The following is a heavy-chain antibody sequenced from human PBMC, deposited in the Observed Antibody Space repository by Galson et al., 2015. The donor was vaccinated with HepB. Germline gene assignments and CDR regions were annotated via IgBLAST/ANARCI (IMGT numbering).Heavy chain of an antibody. CDR3: ARGGTDYVWGSYRYSELIDY. V-gene: IGHV4-34*01. J-gene: IGHJ4*02. D-gene: IGHD3-16*02. CDR2: INHSGST. Sequence: SETLSLTCAVYGGSFSGYYWSWIRQPPGKGLEWIGEINHSGSTNYNPSLKSRVTISVDTSKTQFFLKLSSVTAADTAVYYCARGGTDYVWGSYRYSELIDYWGQGTLGTVSS. CDR1: GGSFSGYY.